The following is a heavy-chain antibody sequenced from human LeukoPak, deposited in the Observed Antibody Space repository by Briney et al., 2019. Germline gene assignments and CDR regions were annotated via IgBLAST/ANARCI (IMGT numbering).Heavy chain of an antibody. J-gene: IGHJ4*02. CDR3: AKDVQRGSSPTDY. V-gene: IGHV3-23*01. D-gene: IGHD1-26*01. CDR2: IGSDNKP. CDR1: GFTFSAYA. Sequence: PGGSLRLSCAASGFTFSAYAMTWVRQAPGKGLEWVSSIGSDNKPHHSESVTGRFAISRDNSKNSLDLQMNSLRAEDTAVYYCAKDVQRGSSPTDYWGQGTLVTVSS.